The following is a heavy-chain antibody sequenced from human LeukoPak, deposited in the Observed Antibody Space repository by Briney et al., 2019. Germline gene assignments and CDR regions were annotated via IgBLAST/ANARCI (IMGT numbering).Heavy chain of an antibody. J-gene: IGHJ5*02. V-gene: IGHV4-31*03. Sequence: PSQTLSLTCTVSGGSISSGGYYWSWIRQHPGKGLEWIGYIYYSGSTYYNPSLKSRVTISVDTSKNQFSLKLSSVTAADTAVYYCARDFCSSTSCYTGGGAYNWFDPWGQGTLVTVSS. CDR1: GGSISSGGYY. CDR3: ARDFCSSTSCYTGGGAYNWFDP. D-gene: IGHD2-2*02. CDR2: IYYSGST.